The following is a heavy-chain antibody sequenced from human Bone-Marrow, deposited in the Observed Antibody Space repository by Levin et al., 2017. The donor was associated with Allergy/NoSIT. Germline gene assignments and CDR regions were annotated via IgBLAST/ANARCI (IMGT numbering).Heavy chain of an antibody. J-gene: IGHJ4*02. D-gene: IGHD6-19*01. V-gene: IGHV3-9*01. CDR2: ISWNSGSI. Sequence: GGSLRLSCAASGFTFDDYAMHWVRQAPGKGLEWVSGISWNSGSIGYADSVKGRFTISRDNAKNSLYLQMNSLRAEDTALYYCAKDGVRSGWYSEAALGFFDYWGQGTLVTVSS. CDR3: AKDGVRSGWYSEAALGFFDY. CDR1: GFTFDDYA.